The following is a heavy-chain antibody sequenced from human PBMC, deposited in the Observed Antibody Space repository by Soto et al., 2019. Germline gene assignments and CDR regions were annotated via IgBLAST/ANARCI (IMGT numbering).Heavy chain of an antibody. CDR1: GGSISSYY. CDR2: IYYSGST. J-gene: IGHJ4*02. V-gene: IGHV4-59*01. Sequence: SETLSLTCTVSGGSISSYYWSWIRQPPGKGLEWIGYIYYSGSTNYNPSLKSRVTISVDTSKNQFSLKLSSVTAADTAVYYCAREGGYIQVFDYWGQGTLVTVS. D-gene: IGHD6-25*01. CDR3: AREGGYIQVFDY.